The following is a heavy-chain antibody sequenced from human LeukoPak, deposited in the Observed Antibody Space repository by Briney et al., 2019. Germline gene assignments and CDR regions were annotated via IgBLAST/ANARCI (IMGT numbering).Heavy chain of an antibody. CDR3: ARAEGYSSGWYEPLDY. D-gene: IGHD6-19*01. CDR2: INSDGSSI. V-gene: IGHV3-74*03. Sequence: PGGALRHFSGASGCSLSSSWMHWVRHVTAKEPLGVLRINSDGSSITYADSVQGRFTISRDNAKSTVYLQMNSLRVDDTAVYYCARAEGYSSGWYEPLDYWGQGILVTVSS. CDR1: GCSLSSSW. J-gene: IGHJ4*02.